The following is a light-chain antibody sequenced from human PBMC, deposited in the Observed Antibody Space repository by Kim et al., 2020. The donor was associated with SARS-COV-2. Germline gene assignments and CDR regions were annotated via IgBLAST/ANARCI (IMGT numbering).Light chain of an antibody. V-gene: IGLV2-23*02. Sequence: QSITVSCTGTSSDVGSYNLVSWYQQHPGKAPQLIIYEISKRPSGVSNRFSGSRSDNTASLTISGLQAEDEADYYCCPYAGGSINVLFGGGTQLTVL. CDR3: CPYAGGSINVL. CDR2: EIS. CDR1: SSDVGSYNL. J-gene: IGLJ2*01.